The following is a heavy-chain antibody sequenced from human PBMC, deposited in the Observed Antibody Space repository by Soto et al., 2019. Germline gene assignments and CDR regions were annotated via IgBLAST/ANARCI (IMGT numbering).Heavy chain of an antibody. CDR2: VYYSWGA. CDR3: TRDGDGRMTTNPYYHYGMDV. J-gene: IGHJ6*02. Sequence: SETLSLTCTVSGGSISGYYWSWIRQPPGKGLEWIGNVYYSWGAKYNSSGKRRSSISVDTSKNQFSLNLSSVTAADTAVYYCTRDGDGRMTTNPYYHYGMDVWGPGITVTVSS. CDR1: GGSISGYY. V-gene: IGHV4-59*01. D-gene: IGHD4-17*01.